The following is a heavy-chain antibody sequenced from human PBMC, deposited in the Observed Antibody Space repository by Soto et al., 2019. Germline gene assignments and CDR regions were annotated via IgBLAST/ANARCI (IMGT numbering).Heavy chain of an antibody. CDR3: ARDASRYFDWLVPDY. J-gene: IGHJ4*02. CDR1: GFTFSSYW. V-gene: IGHV3-74*01. D-gene: IGHD3-9*01. Sequence: GGSLRLSCAASGFTFSSYWMHWVRQAPGKGLVWVSRINSDGSSTSYADSVKGRFTISRDNAKNTLYLQMNSLRAEDTAVYYCARDASRYFDWLVPDYWGQGTLVTVSS. CDR2: INSDGSST.